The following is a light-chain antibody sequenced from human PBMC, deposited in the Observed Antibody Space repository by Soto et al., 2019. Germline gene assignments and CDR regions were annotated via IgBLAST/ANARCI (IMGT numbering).Light chain of an antibody. CDR1: QFIDSY. CDR3: QQRSNLPPT. Sequence: EIVLTQSPATLSLSPGERANLSCRASQFIDSYLAWYRQKPGQAPRLLIYDASNRATGIPARFSGSGSGTDFTLTISSLEPEDFAVYYCQQRSNLPPTFGQGTRLEI. CDR2: DAS. V-gene: IGKV3-11*01. J-gene: IGKJ5*01.